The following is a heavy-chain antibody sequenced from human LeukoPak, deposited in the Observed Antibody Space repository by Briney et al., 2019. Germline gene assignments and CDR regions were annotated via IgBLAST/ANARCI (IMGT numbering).Heavy chain of an antibody. V-gene: IGHV1-18*01. CDR2: ISAYNGNT. Sequence: ASVKVSCKASGYTFTSYGISWVRQAPGQGLEWMGWISAYNGNTNYAQKLQGRVTMTTDTSTSTAYMELRSLRSDDTAVYYCARDRFGGVVVVAAYFDYWGQGTLVTVSS. CDR3: ARDRFGGVVVVAAYFDY. CDR1: GYTFTSYG. D-gene: IGHD2-15*01. J-gene: IGHJ4*02.